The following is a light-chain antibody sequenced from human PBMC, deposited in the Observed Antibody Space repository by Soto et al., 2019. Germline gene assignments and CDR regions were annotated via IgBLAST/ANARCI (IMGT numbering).Light chain of an antibody. CDR2: GNS. CDR1: SSNIGAGYD. V-gene: IGLV1-40*01. J-gene: IGLJ1*01. Sequence: QSVLTQPPSVSGAPGQRVTISCTGSSSNIGAGYDVPWYQQLPGTAPKLLIYGNSNRPSGVPDRFSGSKSGTSASLAITGLQADDEADYYCQSYDSSLSEVFGTGTKLTVL. CDR3: QSYDSSLSEV.